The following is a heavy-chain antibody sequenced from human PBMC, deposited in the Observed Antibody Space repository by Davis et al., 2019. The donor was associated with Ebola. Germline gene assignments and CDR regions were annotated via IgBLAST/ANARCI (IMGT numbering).Heavy chain of an antibody. D-gene: IGHD1-26*01. Sequence: SETLSLTCTVSGGSISSYYWSWIRQPPGKGLEYIGYIYYSGSTNYNPSLKSRVTISVDTSKNQFSLKLSSVTAADTAAYYCARVVGELGLDYWGQGTLVTVSS. CDR3: ARVVGELGLDY. J-gene: IGHJ4*02. CDR2: IYYSGST. V-gene: IGHV4-59*01. CDR1: GGSISSYY.